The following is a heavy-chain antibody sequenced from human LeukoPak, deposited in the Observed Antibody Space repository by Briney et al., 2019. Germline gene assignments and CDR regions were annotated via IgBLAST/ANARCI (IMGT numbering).Heavy chain of an antibody. J-gene: IGHJ4*02. CDR1: GFTFKAYG. Sequence: GGSLRLSCAASGFTFKAYGMHWVRQAPGKGLEWVAFIRYDGSNKYYADSVKGRFTISRDNSKNTLYLQMNSLRAEDTAVYYCAKDRDILTGYRFDYWGQGTLVTVSS. CDR2: IRYDGSNK. V-gene: IGHV3-30*02. D-gene: IGHD3-9*01. CDR3: AKDRDILTGYRFDY.